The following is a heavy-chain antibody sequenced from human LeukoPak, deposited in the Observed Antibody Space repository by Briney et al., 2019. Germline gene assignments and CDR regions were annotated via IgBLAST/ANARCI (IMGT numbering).Heavy chain of an antibody. J-gene: IGHJ4*02. CDR2: INSDDTDT. V-gene: IGHV3-74*01. Sequence: GGSLRLSCASSGFNFRSYWMQWVRQVPGKGPVWVARINSDDTDTYADSVKGRFTISRDNANNMLYLQMNSLKADDTAVYYCTRDAGHCHSSGCWKPSDYWGQGALVTVSS. CDR1: GFNFRSYW. CDR3: TRDAGHCHSSGCWKPSDY. D-gene: IGHD3-22*01.